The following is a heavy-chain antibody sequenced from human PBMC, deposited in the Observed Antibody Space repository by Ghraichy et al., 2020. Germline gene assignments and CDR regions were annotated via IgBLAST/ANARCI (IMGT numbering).Heavy chain of an antibody. V-gene: IGHV3-74*01. Sequence: GGSLRLSCAASGFTFSSYWMYWVRQGPGKGLVWVSRIKSDGSSSYADSVKGRFSISRDNAKNTLYLQMNSLRAEDTAVYYCGRGGNLGSIDYWGQGTLVTVSS. CDR2: IKSDGSSS. CDR3: GRGGNLGSIDY. D-gene: IGHD4-23*01. CDR1: GFTFSSYW. J-gene: IGHJ4*02.